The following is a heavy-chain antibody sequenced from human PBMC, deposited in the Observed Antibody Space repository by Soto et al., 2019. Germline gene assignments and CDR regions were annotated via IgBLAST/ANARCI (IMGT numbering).Heavy chain of an antibody. D-gene: IGHD1-26*01. Sequence: QVQLVESGGGVVQPGRSLRLSCAASGFTFSSYGMHWVRQAPGKGLEWVAVISHDGSNKFYADSVKGRFTISRDNSENTLYMQMNSLRPEDTAVYYCAKDRSSRSGNYPGSYYGMDVWGQGTTVTVSS. J-gene: IGHJ6*02. CDR3: AKDRSSRSGNYPGSYYGMDV. CDR2: ISHDGSNK. CDR1: GFTFSSYG. V-gene: IGHV3-30*18.